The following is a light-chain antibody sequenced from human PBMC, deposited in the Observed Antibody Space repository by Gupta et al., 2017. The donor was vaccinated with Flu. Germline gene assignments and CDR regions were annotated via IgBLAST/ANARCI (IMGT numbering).Light chain of an antibody. CDR3: QQNYITPLT. CDR2: STS. J-gene: IGKJ4*01. V-gene: IGKV1-39*01. CDR1: QSIGSH. Sequence: PSSLSASVGDRVTITCRASQSIGSHLNWYHQRPGKAPKVLIYSTSTLQGGVPSRFSGSGSGTDFTLTISSLQPEDFATYYCQQNYITPLTFGGGTKVEIK.